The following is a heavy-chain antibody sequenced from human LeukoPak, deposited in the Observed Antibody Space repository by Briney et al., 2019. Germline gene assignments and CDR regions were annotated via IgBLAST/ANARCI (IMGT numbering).Heavy chain of an antibody. D-gene: IGHD2-2*01. J-gene: IGHJ4*02. CDR2: ISSSSSYI. CDR1: GFTFSSYS. CDR3: AKSTDFDY. Sequence: GGSLRLSCAASGFTFSSYSMNWVRQAPGKGLEWVSSISSSSSYIYYADSVKGRFTISRDNSKNTLYLQMNSLRAEDTAVYYCAKSTDFDYWGQGTLVTVSS. V-gene: IGHV3-21*04.